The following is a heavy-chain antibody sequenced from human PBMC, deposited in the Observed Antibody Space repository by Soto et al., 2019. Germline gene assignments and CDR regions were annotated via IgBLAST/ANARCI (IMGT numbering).Heavy chain of an antibody. J-gene: IGHJ6*03. CDR1: GFTFSSYA. Sequence: GGSLRLSCAASGFTFSSYAMSWVRQAPGKGLEWVSAISGSGGSTYYADSVKGRFTISRDNSKNTLYLQMNSLRAEDTAVYYCAKDVERQLVPLYYMDVWGKGTTVTVSS. V-gene: IGHV3-23*01. CDR2: ISGSGGST. CDR3: AKDVERQLVPLYYMDV. D-gene: IGHD6-13*01.